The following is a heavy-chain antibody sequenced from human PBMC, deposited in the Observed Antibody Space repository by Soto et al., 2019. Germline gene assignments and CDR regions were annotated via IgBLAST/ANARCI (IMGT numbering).Heavy chain of an antibody. V-gene: IGHV3-33*01. CDR1: GFIFSIFG. CDR2: IWYDGSNT. J-gene: IGHJ4*02. CDR3: VRDLLGSGGHFDY. D-gene: IGHD7-27*01. Sequence: PWGSLRISCASSGFIFSIFGMHWVRQAPGKGLEWVAHIWYDGSNTYYADSVKGRFTISRDNSRNTLYLQMNSLRAEDTAVYHCVRDLLGSGGHFDYWGQGTTVTVSS.